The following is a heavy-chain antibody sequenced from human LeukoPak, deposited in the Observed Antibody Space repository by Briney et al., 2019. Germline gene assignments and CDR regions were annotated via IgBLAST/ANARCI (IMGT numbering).Heavy chain of an antibody. CDR1: RFTVSSNY. D-gene: IGHD1-26*01. CDR3: AKDFGLYSGRHTTLRGIGGGPREPRFPHDY. Sequence: GGSLRLSCAASRFTVSSNYMTWVRQAPGKGLEWVSVIYSGGSTYYADSVKGRFTISRDNSKNTLYLQMNSLRAEDTAVYYCAKDFGLYSGRHTTLRGIGGGPREPRFPHDYWGQGTLVTVSS. V-gene: IGHV3-53*01. CDR2: IYSGGST. J-gene: IGHJ4*02.